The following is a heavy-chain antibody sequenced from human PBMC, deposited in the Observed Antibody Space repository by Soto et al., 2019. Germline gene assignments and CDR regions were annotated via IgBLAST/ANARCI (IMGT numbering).Heavy chain of an antibody. D-gene: IGHD2-15*01. V-gene: IGHV3-30*04. Sequence: QVHLVESGGGVVQPGRSLRLSCAVSGFTFSSYSMHWVRQDPDMGLEWVAFISFAGNNKYYADSVKGRFTISRANSNNMLYLEMNSLRPDDTAVYYCARDRQKALVVVAATGGFDYWGQGTPVTVSS. CDR3: ARDRQKALVVVAATGGFDY. J-gene: IGHJ4*02. CDR2: ISFAGNNK. CDR1: GFTFSSYS.